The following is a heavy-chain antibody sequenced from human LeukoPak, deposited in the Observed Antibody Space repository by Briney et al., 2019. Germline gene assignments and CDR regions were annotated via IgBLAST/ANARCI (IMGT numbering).Heavy chain of an antibody. Sequence: GGSLRHSCTGSGFNFGHYALAWVGPAPGKGLEWLGFLRSQAYGMTIAYAASVKSRFSLSRDNSKSIADLQINSLKTEDTAVYYCARGGDFGVPAPLGIDAFDIWGQGTMVTVSS. J-gene: IGHJ3*02. CDR2: LRSQAYGMTI. CDR1: GFNFGHYA. V-gene: IGHV3-49*04. D-gene: IGHD2-2*01. CDR3: ARGGDFGVPAPLGIDAFDI.